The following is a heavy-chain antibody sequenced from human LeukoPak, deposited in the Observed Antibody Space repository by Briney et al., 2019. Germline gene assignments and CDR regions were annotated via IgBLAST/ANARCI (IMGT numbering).Heavy chain of an antibody. CDR3: ARSDLGRITAGPFNY. D-gene: IGHD5-24*01. Sequence: ASVKVSCKASGYTFTNYGITWVRPPPGQGLEWMGWISGYQGSTKYAQNFQGRVTITIDTSTSTAYMYLRSLRSDDTAIYFCARSDLGRITAGPFNYWGQGTLVTVSS. J-gene: IGHJ4*02. CDR2: ISGYQGST. V-gene: IGHV1-18*01. CDR1: GYTFTNYG.